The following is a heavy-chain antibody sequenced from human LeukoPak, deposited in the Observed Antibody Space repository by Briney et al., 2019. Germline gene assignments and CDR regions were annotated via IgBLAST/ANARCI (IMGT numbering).Heavy chain of an antibody. Sequence: ASVKVSCEASGYTFTTYGIGWVRQAPGQGLEWMGWINPNSGGTNYAQKFQGRVTMTRDTSISTAYMELSSLSSDDTAVYYCARDLSGSYWGGFDYWGLGTLVTVSS. CDR1: GYTFTTYG. CDR3: ARDLSGSYWGGFDY. D-gene: IGHD1-26*01. V-gene: IGHV1-2*02. CDR2: INPNSGGT. J-gene: IGHJ4*02.